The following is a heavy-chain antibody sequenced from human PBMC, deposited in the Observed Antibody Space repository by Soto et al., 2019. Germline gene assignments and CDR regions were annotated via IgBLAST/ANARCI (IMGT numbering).Heavy chain of an antibody. CDR1: GGSISSGGYY. V-gene: IGHV4-31*03. CDR3: ARCSLVVVPAPGFDP. J-gene: IGHJ5*02. D-gene: IGHD2-2*01. Sequence: SATLALTCTGSGGSISSGGYYWSWIRQHAGKGLEWIGYIYYSGTTYYNPSLKSRVTISVDTSKNQFSLKLSSVSAADTALYYCARCSLVVVPAPGFDPWGRGTLVTVSS. CDR2: IYYSGTT.